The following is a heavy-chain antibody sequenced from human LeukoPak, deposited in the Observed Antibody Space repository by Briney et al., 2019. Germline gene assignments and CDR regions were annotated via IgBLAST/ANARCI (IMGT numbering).Heavy chain of an antibody. D-gene: IGHD3-10*01. J-gene: IGHJ4*02. CDR1: GGSFSGYY. CDR3: ARSIYGSGSYYRRSRHFDY. CDR2: INHSGST. Sequence: SETLSLTCAVYGGSFSGYYWSWIRQPPVKGLEWIGEINHSGSTNYNPSLKSRVTISVDTSKNQFSLKLSSVTAADTAVYYCARSIYGSGSYYRRSRHFDYWGQGTLVTVSS. V-gene: IGHV4-34*01.